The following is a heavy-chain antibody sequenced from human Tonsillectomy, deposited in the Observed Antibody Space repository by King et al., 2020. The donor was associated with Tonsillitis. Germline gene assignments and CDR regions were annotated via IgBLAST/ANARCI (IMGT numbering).Heavy chain of an antibody. CDR1: GYSFTSYW. D-gene: IGHD4-11*01. CDR2: IYPGDSDT. Sequence: QLVQSGAEVKKPGESLKISCKGSGYSFTSYWIGWVRQMPGKGLEWMGIIYPGDSDTRYSPSFQGQVTISADKSISTAYLQWSSLKASDTAMYYCARWGGATVTTETYYYYSYGMDVWGQGTTVTVSS. CDR3: ARWGGATVTTETYYYYSYGMDV. V-gene: IGHV5-51*01. J-gene: IGHJ6*02.